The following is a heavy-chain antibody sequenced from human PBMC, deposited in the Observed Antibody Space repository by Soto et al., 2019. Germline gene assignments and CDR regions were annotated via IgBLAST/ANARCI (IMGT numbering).Heavy chain of an antibody. CDR2: IYYTGST. J-gene: IGHJ4*02. CDR1: GGSISRYY. D-gene: IGHD3-22*01. CDR3: ARGYYDTSDYYPHFER. Sequence: PSVTLCLPGIVAGGSISRYYWRWIRQPPGKGLEWIAYIYYTGSTNYSPSLKSRVTMSVDTSKSQFSLKLSSVTAADTAVYYCARGYYDTSDYYPHFERWGQGALVTVSS. V-gene: IGHV4-59*13.